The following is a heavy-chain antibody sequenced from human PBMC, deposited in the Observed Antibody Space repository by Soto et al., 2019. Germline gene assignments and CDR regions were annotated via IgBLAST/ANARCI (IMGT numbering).Heavy chain of an antibody. J-gene: IGHJ4*02. CDR3: VRGPDYEGYFDY. CDR1: GTTFSNFA. CDR2: IILPFGTP. D-gene: IGHD3-22*01. V-gene: IGHV1-69*12. Sequence: QVRLVQSGAEVKKTESSVKVSCEASGTTFSNFAIGWVRQAPGQGLEWMGGIILPFGTPNYAQKFQVRVTIHADESMTTVYMELRGLRSGDTAVYYCVRGPDYEGYFDYWGQGTLVTVSS.